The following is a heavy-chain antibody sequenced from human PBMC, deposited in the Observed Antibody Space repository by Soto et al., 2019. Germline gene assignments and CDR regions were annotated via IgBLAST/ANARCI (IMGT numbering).Heavy chain of an antibody. J-gene: IGHJ4*02. CDR2: IYYSGST. CDR3: ARDLTGWLFDY. CDR1: GGSISSYY. Sequence: SETLSLTCTVSGGSISSYYWSWIRQPPGKGLEWIGYIYYSGSTNYNPSLKSRVTISVDTSKNQFSLKLSSVTAADTAVYYCARDLTGWLFDYWGQGTLVTVSS. D-gene: IGHD2-8*02. V-gene: IGHV4-59*01.